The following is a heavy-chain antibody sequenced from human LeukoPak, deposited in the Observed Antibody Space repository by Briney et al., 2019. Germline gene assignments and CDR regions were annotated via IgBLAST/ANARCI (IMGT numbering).Heavy chain of an antibody. D-gene: IGHD3-22*01. V-gene: IGHV4-39*01. CDR3: AIMKYYYDSSGYDY. CDR2: IYYSGST. CDR1: GGSISSSSYY. Sequence: PSETLSLTCTVSGGSISSSSYYWGWIRRPPGKGLEWIGSIYYSGSTYYNPSLKSRVTISVDTSKNQFSLKLSSVTAADTAVYYCAIMKYYYDSSGYDYWGQGTLVTVSS. J-gene: IGHJ4*02.